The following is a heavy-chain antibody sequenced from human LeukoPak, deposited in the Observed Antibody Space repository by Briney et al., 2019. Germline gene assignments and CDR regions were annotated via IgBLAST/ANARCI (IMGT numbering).Heavy chain of an antibody. J-gene: IGHJ4*02. CDR1: GGSISSYF. CDR3: ARGHTSSWWLDY. Sequence: SETLSLTCTVSGGSISSYFWTWIRQPAGKGLEWIGRISTSGSTNYNPSLKSRVTMSVDTSESQFSLILNSVTAADTAVYYCARGHTSSWWLDYWGQGTLVTVSS. CDR2: ISTSGST. V-gene: IGHV4-4*07. D-gene: IGHD6-13*01.